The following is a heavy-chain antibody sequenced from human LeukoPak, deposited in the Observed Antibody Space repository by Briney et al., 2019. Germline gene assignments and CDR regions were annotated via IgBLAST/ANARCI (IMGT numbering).Heavy chain of an antibody. J-gene: IGHJ4*02. Sequence: SVKVSCKASGGTFSSYAISWVRQAPGQGLEWMGGIIPIFGTTNYAQKFQGRVTITADEFTGTAFMELSSLKSEDTAVYYCAMTLVTYCGDDCYPYLDYWGQGTLVTVSS. D-gene: IGHD2-21*02. V-gene: IGHV1-69*13. CDR2: IIPIFGTT. CDR1: GGTFSSYA. CDR3: AMTLVTYCGDDCYPYLDY.